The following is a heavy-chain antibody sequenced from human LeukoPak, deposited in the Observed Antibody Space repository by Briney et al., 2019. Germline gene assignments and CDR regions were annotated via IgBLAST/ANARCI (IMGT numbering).Heavy chain of an antibody. Sequence: VASVKVSCKASGYTFTSYGISWVRQAPGQGLEWMGWISAYNGNTNYAQKLQGRVTMTTDTSTSTAYMELRSLRSDDTAVYYCARDAEYYYDSSGYGDYWGQGTLVTVSS. V-gene: IGHV1-18*01. D-gene: IGHD3-22*01. J-gene: IGHJ4*02. CDR3: ARDAEYYYDSSGYGDY. CDR2: ISAYNGNT. CDR1: GYTFTSYG.